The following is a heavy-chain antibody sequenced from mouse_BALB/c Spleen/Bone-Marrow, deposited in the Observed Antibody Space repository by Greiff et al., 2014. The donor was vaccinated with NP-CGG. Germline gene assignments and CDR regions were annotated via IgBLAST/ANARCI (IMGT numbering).Heavy chain of an antibody. CDR2: IDPANGNT. CDR1: GFNIKDTY. Sequence: DVKLVESGAELVKPGALVKLSCTASGFNIKDTYMHWVKQRPEQGLEWIGRIDPANGNTKYDPKFQGKATITADTSSNTAYLQLSSLTSEDTAVYYCARYYYGSSYFDYWGQGTTLTVSS. D-gene: IGHD1-1*01. V-gene: IGHV14-3*02. J-gene: IGHJ2*01. CDR3: ARYYYGSSYFDY.